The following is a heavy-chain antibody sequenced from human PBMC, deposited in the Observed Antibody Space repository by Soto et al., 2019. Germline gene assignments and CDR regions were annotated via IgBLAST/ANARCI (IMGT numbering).Heavy chain of an antibody. CDR1: GGSIRSGDYY. J-gene: IGHJ6*02. CDR2: INHSGST. CDR3: ARGGIRNYYDSSGYYYYYYYGMDV. V-gene: IGHV4-30-4*08. Sequence: QVQLQESGPGLVKPSQTLSLTCTVSGGSIRSGDYYWSWIRQPPGKGLEWIGEINHSGSTNYNPSLKSRVTISVDTSKNQFSLKLSSVTAADTAVYYCARGGIRNYYDSSGYYYYYYYGMDVWGQGTAVTVSS. D-gene: IGHD3-22*01.